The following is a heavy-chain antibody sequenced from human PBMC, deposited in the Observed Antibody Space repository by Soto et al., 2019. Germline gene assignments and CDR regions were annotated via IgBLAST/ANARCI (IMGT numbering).Heavy chain of an antibody. CDR1: GFTFSSYA. J-gene: IGHJ4*02. Sequence: EVQLLESGGGLVQPGESLRLSCAASGFTFSSYAMSWVRQAPGKGLEWVSVISGSDDSTYYADSVKGRFTISRDNSKNTLYLQMNSLRAEDTAIYYCAKRSSSSTYDYSGQGTLVTVSS. V-gene: IGHV3-23*01. CDR2: ISGSDDST. D-gene: IGHD6-6*01. CDR3: AKRSSSSTYDY.